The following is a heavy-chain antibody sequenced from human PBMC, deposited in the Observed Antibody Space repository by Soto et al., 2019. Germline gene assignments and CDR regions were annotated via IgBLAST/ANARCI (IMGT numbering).Heavy chain of an antibody. J-gene: IGHJ4*02. D-gene: IGHD5-12*01. CDR3: ASLLRGYSGTGDY. Sequence: QVQLVQSGAEVKKPGSSVKVSCKASGGTFSSSAISWVRQAPGQGLEWMGGIIPIFGTANYAQKFQGRVTITADESTSIAYMELSSLRSEHTAVYYCASLLRGYSGTGDYWGQGTLVTVSS. CDR1: GGTFSSSA. CDR2: IIPIFGTA. V-gene: IGHV1-69*12.